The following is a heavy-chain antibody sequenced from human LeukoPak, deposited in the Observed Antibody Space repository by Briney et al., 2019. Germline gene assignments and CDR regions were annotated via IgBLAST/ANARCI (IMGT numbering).Heavy chain of an antibody. D-gene: IGHD4-17*01. J-gene: IGHJ3*02. CDR3: ARDQDYDDAFDI. CDR1: GFTFSSYE. V-gene: IGHV3-48*03. Sequence: GGSLRLSCAASGFTFSSYEMNWVRQAPGKGLEWVSYISSSGSTIYYADSVKGRFTISRDNAKNSLNLQMNSLRAEDTAVYYCARDQDYDDAFDIWGQGTMVNVSS. CDR2: ISSSGSTI.